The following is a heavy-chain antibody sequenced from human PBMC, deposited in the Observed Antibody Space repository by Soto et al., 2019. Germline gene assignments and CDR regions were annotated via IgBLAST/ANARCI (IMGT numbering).Heavy chain of an antibody. CDR1: GYTFTSYG. J-gene: IGHJ4*02. CDR3: ARDSIIAAAGTFGDY. Sequence: QVQLVQSGAEVKKPGASVKVSCKASGYTFTSYGISWVRQAPGQGLEWMGWISAYNGNTNYAQKLQGRVTMTTDTSTSTADMELRSLRSDVTAVYYCARDSIIAAAGTFGDYWGQGTLVTVSS. V-gene: IGHV1-18*04. CDR2: ISAYNGNT. D-gene: IGHD6-13*01.